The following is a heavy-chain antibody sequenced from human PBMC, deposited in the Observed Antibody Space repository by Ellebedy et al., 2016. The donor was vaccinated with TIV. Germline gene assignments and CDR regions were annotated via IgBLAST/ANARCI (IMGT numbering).Heavy chain of an antibody. CDR3: AKDHRLLWFGELTYYFDY. CDR1: GFTFSSYA. J-gene: IGHJ4*02. Sequence: GESLKISCAASGFTFSSYAMSWVRQAPGKGLEWVSAISGSGGSTYYADSVKGRFTISRDNSKNTLYLQMNSLRAEDTAVYYCAKDHRLLWFGELTYYFDYWGQGTLVTVSS. D-gene: IGHD3-10*01. V-gene: IGHV3-23*01. CDR2: ISGSGGST.